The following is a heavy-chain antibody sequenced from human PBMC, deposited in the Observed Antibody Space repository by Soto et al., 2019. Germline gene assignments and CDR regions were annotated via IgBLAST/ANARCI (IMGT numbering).Heavy chain of an antibody. Sequence: QVKLVEFGGAVVQSGRSLRLSCTASSFRFSAYGMHWVRQAPGKGLEWVALISDDGKTQFFTESVEGRFTISRDNSRNTLYLQMNRLRPEDTPVYYCVKGGYKTGWPPFDHWGHGTRVTVSS. D-gene: IGHD6-19*01. V-gene: IGHV3-30*18. CDR1: SFRFSAYG. J-gene: IGHJ4*01. CDR3: VKGGYKTGWPPFDH. CDR2: ISDDGKTQ.